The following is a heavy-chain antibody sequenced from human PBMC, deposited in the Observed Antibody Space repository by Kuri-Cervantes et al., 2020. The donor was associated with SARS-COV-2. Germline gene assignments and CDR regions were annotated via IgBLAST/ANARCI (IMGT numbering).Heavy chain of an antibody. Sequence: GESLKISCAASGFTFSSYGMHWVRQAPGKGLEWVAVIWYDGSNKYYADSVKGRFTTSRDNSKNTLYLQMNSLRAEDTAVYYCVRDGDHWNFDYWGQGTLVTVSS. CDR1: GFTFSSYG. D-gene: IGHD1-1*01. CDR3: VRDGDHWNFDY. V-gene: IGHV3-33*01. J-gene: IGHJ4*02. CDR2: IWYDGSNK.